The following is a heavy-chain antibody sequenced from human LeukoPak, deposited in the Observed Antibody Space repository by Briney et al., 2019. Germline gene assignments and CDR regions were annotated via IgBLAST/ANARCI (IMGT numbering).Heavy chain of an antibody. CDR1: GFTFSSYW. J-gene: IGHJ3*02. CDR2: MNSDGSTT. Sequence: GGSLRLSCAASGFTFSSYWMHWVRQAPGKGLVWVSRMNSDGSTTSYADSVKGRFTISRDNAKNTLYLQMHSLRAEDTAVYYCSRDTADDAFDIWGQGTMVTVSS. V-gene: IGHV3-74*01. CDR3: SRDTADDAFDI.